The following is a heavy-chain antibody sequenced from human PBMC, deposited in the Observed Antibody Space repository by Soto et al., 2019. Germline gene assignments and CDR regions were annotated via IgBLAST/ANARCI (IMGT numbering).Heavy chain of an antibody. Sequence: QVQLVQSVAEVKKPGSSVKVSCKASGGTFSSYGITWVRQAPGQGLEWMGGIVPIFGSINLAQKFRDRLTITPDKSTSTVYMQLSSLTSEDTAVYYCATRERVDAFDVWGQGTMVTVSS. CDR3: ATRERVDAFDV. V-gene: IGHV1-69*06. CDR2: IVPIFGSI. D-gene: IGHD1-26*01. J-gene: IGHJ3*01. CDR1: GGTFSSYG.